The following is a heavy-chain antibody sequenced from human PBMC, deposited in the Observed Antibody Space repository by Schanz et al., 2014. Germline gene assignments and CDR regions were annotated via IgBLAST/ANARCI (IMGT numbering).Heavy chain of an antibody. D-gene: IGHD2-2*01. CDR3: ARAGYDADNWFDP. Sequence: EVKLVESGGGLVQPGGSLRLSCAASGFTFSSHWMHWVRQDPGKGLVWVARINSVGSNTDYADSVTGRFTISRDNAKNTLYLQMNTLRAEDTAVYYCARAGYDADNWFDPWGQGTLVTVSS. V-gene: IGHV3-74*02. J-gene: IGHJ5*02. CDR2: INSVGSNT. CDR1: GFTFSSHW.